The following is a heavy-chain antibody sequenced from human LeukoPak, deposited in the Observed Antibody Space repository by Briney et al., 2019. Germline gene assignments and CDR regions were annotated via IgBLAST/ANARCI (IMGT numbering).Heavy chain of an antibody. CDR2: INHSGST. J-gene: IGHJ3*02. V-gene: IGHV4-34*01. CDR3: AREYSSSIGAFDI. CDR1: GGSFSGYY. Sequence: SETLSLTCAVYGGSFSGYYWSWIRQPPGKGLEWIGEINHSGSTNYNPSLKSRVTISVDTSKNQFSLKLSSVTAADTAVYYCAREYSSSIGAFDIWGQGTMVAVSS. D-gene: IGHD6-6*01.